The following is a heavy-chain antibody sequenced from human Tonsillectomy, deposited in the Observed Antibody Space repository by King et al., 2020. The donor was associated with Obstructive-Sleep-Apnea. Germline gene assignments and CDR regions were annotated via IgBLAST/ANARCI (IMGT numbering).Heavy chain of an antibody. J-gene: IGHJ4*02. CDR3: PKDKDSSGWYADY. V-gene: IGHV3-9*01. CDR2: LSWNSGSI. D-gene: IGHD6-19*01. CDR1: GFTFDDYA. Sequence: VQLVESGGGLVQPGRSLRLSCVASGFTFDDYAMHWVRQAPGKGLEWVSGLSWNSGSIGDVDSVKGRFTISRDNVKKSLYLQMNSLRVEDTALYYCPKDKDSSGWYADYWGQGTLVTVSS.